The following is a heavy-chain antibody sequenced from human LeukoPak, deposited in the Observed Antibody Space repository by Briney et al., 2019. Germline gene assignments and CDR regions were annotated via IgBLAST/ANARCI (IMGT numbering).Heavy chain of an antibody. D-gene: IGHD4/OR15-4a*01. Sequence: SETLSLTCTVYGGSFSGYYWSWIRQPPGKGLEWIGEVNHSGSTNYNPSLKSRVTISVDTSKNQFSLKINSVTAADTAMYYCARDQANLHAFDIWAKGQWSPSLQ. J-gene: IGHJ3*02. CDR3: ARDQANLHAFDI. CDR1: GGSFSGYY. CDR2: VNHSGST. V-gene: IGHV4-34*01.